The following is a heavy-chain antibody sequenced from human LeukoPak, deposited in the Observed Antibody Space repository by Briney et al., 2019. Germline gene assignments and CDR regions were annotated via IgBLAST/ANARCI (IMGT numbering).Heavy chain of an antibody. CDR2: ISGSGGST. D-gene: IGHD3-10*01. Sequence: GGSLRLSCAASGFTFSSYAMSWVRQAPGKGLEWVSAISGSGGSTYYADSVKGRFTISRDNSKNTLYLQMNSLRAEDTAVYYCAKWPQYGSGSYYNLVPWGQGTLVTVSS. V-gene: IGHV3-23*01. CDR1: GFTFSSYA. J-gene: IGHJ5*02. CDR3: AKWPQYGSGSYYNLVP.